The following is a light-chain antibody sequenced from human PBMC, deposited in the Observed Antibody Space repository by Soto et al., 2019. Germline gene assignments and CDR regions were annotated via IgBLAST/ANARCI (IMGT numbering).Light chain of an antibody. J-gene: IGKJ1*01. Sequence: EVVLTQSPGSLSLSPGERATLCCRASQSVMSNYLSWYQQKPGQPPRLLIYGASSRATGIPDRFSGSGSGTDFTLTISRLEPEDFAVYYCQQYGSSPWTFGQGTKVDIK. V-gene: IGKV3-20*01. CDR2: GAS. CDR1: QSVMSNY. CDR3: QQYGSSPWT.